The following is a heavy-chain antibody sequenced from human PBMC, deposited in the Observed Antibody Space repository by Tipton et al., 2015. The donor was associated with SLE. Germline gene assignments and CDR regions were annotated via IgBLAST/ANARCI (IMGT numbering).Heavy chain of an antibody. Sequence: LRLSCAVYGGSFSGYYWSWIRQPPGKGLEWIGEINHSGSTNYNPSLKSRVTISVDTSKNQFSLKLSSVTAADTAVYYCARGPDRAGFDWGQGTLVTVSS. CDR3: ARGPDRAGFD. CDR1: GGSFSGYY. D-gene: IGHD6-13*01. CDR2: INHSGST. J-gene: IGHJ4*02. V-gene: IGHV4-34*01.